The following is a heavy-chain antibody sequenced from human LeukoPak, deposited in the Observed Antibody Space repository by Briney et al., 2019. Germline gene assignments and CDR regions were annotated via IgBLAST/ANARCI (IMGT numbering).Heavy chain of an antibody. D-gene: IGHD3-10*01. CDR2: ISYDGSNK. V-gene: IGHV3-30*18. Sequence: GGSLRLSCAASGFTFSSYGMHWVRQAPGKGLEWVAVISYDGSNKYYADSVKGRFTISRDNSKNTLYLQMNSLRAEDTAVYYCAKDLGQVLLWFGGFDYWGQGTLVTVSS. CDR1: GFTFSSYG. CDR3: AKDLGQVLLWFGGFDY. J-gene: IGHJ4*02.